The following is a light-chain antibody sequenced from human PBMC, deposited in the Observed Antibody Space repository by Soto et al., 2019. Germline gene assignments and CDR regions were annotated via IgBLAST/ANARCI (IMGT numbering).Light chain of an antibody. Sequence: QSALTQPPSASGSPGQSVTISCTGTSSDVGGYNYVSWYQQHPGKAPKLMIYEVSKRPSGVPDRFSGSKSGNTASLTGSGLQAEDGADYYCSSYACSNNLVFGGGTKLTVL. J-gene: IGLJ3*02. CDR2: EVS. V-gene: IGLV2-8*01. CDR1: SSDVGGYNY. CDR3: SSYACSNNLV.